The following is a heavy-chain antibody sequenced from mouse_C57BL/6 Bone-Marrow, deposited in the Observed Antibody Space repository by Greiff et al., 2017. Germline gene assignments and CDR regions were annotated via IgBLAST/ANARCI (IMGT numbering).Heavy chain of an antibody. V-gene: IGHV1-85*01. CDR3: ARGSNRYY. CDR1: GYTFTSYD. CDR2: IYPRDGST. D-gene: IGHD2-5*01. J-gene: IGHJ2*01. Sequence: VHLVESGPELVKPGASVKLSCKASGYTFTSYDINWVKQRPGQGLEWIGWIYPRDGSTKYNEKFKGKATLTVDTSSSTAYMELHSLTSEDSAVSYCARGSNRYYWGQGTTLTVTS.